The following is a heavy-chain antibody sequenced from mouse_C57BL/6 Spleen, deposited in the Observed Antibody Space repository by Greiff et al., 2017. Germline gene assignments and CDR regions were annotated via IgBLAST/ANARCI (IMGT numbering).Heavy chain of an antibody. CDR1: GYTFTSYW. J-gene: IGHJ4*01. CDR2: IDPSDSET. D-gene: IGHD2-2*01. Sequence: VQLQQPGAELVRPGSSVKLSCKASGYTFTSYWMHWVKQRPIQGLEWIGNIDPSDSETNYNQKFKDKATLTEDKSSSTAYMQLSSLTSEDSAVYYCARGGLPLMDCWGQGTSVTVSS. CDR3: ARGGLPLMDC. V-gene: IGHV1-52*01.